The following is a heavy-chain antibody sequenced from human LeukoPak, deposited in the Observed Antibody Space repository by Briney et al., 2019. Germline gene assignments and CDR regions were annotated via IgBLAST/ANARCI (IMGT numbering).Heavy chain of an antibody. V-gene: IGHV3-23*01. D-gene: IGHD3-16*01. Sequence: GGSLRLSCAASGFTFSSYAMSWVRLAPGKGLEWVSALSGSGDYTYYADSVKGRFTISRDNSKNTLYLQMNSLRAEDTAVYYCARGGRLSGFDYWGQGTLVTVSS. CDR2: LSGSGDYT. CDR3: ARGGRLSGFDY. CDR1: GFTFSSYA. J-gene: IGHJ4*02.